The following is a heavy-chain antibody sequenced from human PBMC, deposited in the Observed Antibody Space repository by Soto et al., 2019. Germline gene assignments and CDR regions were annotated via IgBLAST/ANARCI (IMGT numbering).Heavy chain of an antibody. J-gene: IGHJ6*02. CDR3: ARGDRGGSGSPASYYYSGLDV. CDR1: GFTFSSYA. D-gene: IGHD3-10*01. V-gene: IGHV3-23*01. CDR2: VSAGGDMT. Sequence: DVQLLESGGHLVQPGGSLRLSCAASGFTFSSYAMSWVRQAPGKGLEWVSSVSAGGDMTYYSDSVKGRFTISRDNSKNALFLQMNSLRIEDTALYYCARGDRGGSGSPASYYYSGLDVWGQGARVTVS.